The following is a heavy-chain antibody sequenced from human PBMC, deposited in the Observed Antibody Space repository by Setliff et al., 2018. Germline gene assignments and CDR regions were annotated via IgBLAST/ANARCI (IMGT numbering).Heavy chain of an antibody. CDR2: IKQDGSEI. CDR1: GFTFSNYA. Sequence: PGGSLRLSCAASGFTFSNYAMSGVRQAPGKGLEWLANIKQDGSEIYSVDSVKGRFSISRDNAKNSLYLQMNSLRAEDTAVYYCAKLVWLTTWYYMDVWGKGTTVTVSS. V-gene: IGHV3-7*03. D-gene: IGHD5-18*01. J-gene: IGHJ6*03. CDR3: AKLVWLTTWYYMDV.